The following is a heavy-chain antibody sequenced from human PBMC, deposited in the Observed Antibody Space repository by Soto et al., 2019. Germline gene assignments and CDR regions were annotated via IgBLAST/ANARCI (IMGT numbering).Heavy chain of an antibody. CDR1: GGSISSYY. V-gene: IGHV4-59*08. CDR3: ARNNALEWLSLSP. J-gene: IGHJ5*02. CDR2: IYYSGST. D-gene: IGHD3-3*01. Sequence: PSETLSLTCTVSGGSISSYYWSWIRQPPGKGLEWIGYIYYSGSTNYNPSLKSRVTISVDTSKNQFSLKLSSVTAADTAAYYCARNNALEWLSLSPWGQGTLVTVSS.